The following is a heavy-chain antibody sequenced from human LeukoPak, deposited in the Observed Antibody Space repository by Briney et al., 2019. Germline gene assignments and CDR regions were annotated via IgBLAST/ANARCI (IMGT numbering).Heavy chain of an antibody. D-gene: IGHD7-27*01. J-gene: IGHJ5*02. CDR1: GYTFTGYY. Sequence: GASVKVSCKASGYTFTGYYMHWVRQAPGQGLEWMGWINPNSGGTNYAQKFQGRVTMTRDTSISTAYMELSRLRSDDTAVYYCARVWGSRDNWFDPWGQGTLVTVSS. V-gene: IGHV1-2*02. CDR3: ARVWGSRDNWFDP. CDR2: INPNSGGT.